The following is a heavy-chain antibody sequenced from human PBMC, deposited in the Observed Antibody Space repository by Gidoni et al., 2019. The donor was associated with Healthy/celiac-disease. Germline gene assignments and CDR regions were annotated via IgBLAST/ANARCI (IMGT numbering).Heavy chain of an antibody. CDR3: AKDIWGGDYAGYYGMDV. J-gene: IGHJ6*02. D-gene: IGHD4-17*01. V-gene: IGHV3-9*01. Sequence: EVQLVESGGGLVQPGRSLRLSCAASGFTFDDYAMHWVRQAPGKGLEWVSGISWNSGSIGYADSVKGRFTISRDNAKNSLYLQMNSLRAEDTALYYCAKDIWGGDYAGYYGMDVWGQGTTVTVSS. CDR1: GFTFDDYA. CDR2: ISWNSGSI.